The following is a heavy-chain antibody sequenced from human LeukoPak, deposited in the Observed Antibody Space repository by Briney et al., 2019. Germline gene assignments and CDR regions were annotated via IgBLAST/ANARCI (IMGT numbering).Heavy chain of an antibody. J-gene: IGHJ6*02. Sequence: PSETLSLTCAVYGGSFSGYYWSWIRQPPGKGLEWIGEINHSGSTNYNPSLKSRVTISVDTSKNQFSLKLSSVTAADTAVYYCARGLGSGWCNYGMDVWGQGTTVTVSS. CDR3: ARGLGSGWCNYGMDV. CDR2: INHSGST. D-gene: IGHD6-19*01. CDR1: GGSFSGYY. V-gene: IGHV4-34*01.